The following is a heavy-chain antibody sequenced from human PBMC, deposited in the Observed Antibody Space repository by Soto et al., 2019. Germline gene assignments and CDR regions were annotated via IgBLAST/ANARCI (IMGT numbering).Heavy chain of an antibody. J-gene: IGHJ3*02. CDR1: GGSFSGYY. CDR3: ALRGVAAAGNGVFLDDAFDI. Sequence: SETLSLTCAVYGGSFSGYYWSWIRQPPGKGLEWIGEINHSGSTNYNPSLKSRVTISVDTSKNQFSLKLSSVTAADTAVYYCALRGVAAAGNGVFLDDAFDIWGQGTMVTVSS. V-gene: IGHV4-34*01. CDR2: INHSGST. D-gene: IGHD6-13*01.